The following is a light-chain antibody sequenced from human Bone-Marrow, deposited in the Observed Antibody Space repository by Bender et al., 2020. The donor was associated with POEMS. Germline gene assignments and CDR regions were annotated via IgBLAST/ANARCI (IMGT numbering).Light chain of an antibody. V-gene: IGLV1-47*02. Sequence: QSLLTQPHSASGTPGQSVTISCSGSSSNIGSNYVFWYQQLPGTAPKLLIYINNQRPSGIPERFSGSNSGNTATLTISGTQAMDEADYYCQAWDSSVVFGGGTKLTVL. CDR1: SSNIGSNY. CDR3: QAWDSSVV. J-gene: IGLJ2*01. CDR2: INN.